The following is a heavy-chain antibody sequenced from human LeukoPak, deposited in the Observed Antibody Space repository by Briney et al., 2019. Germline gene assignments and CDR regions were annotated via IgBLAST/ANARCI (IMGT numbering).Heavy chain of an antibody. J-gene: IGHJ4*02. CDR3: ARDGLRLYYYGSGSYYNQYYFDY. CDR2: ISAYNGNT. D-gene: IGHD3-10*01. CDR1: GYTFTSYG. V-gene: IGHV1-18*01. Sequence: ASVKVSCKASGYTFTSYGISWVRQAPGQGLEWMGWISAYNGNTNYAQKLQGRVTMTTDTSTSTAYMELRSLRSDDTAVYYCARDGLRLYYYGSGSYYNQYYFDYWGQGTLVTVSS.